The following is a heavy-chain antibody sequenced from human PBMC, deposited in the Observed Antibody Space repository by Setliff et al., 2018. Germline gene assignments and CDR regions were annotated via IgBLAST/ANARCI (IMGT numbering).Heavy chain of an antibody. Sequence: SETMSLTCTVSGGSISSHYWSWIRQPPGKGLEWIGSIYYSGSTNYNPSLKSRVTISVDTSTNQFSLKLSSVTAADTAVYYCASKNGSGSYYLFDYWGQGTLVTVSS. CDR2: IYYSGST. CDR1: GGSISSHY. J-gene: IGHJ4*02. D-gene: IGHD3-10*01. V-gene: IGHV4-59*11. CDR3: ASKNGSGSYYLFDY.